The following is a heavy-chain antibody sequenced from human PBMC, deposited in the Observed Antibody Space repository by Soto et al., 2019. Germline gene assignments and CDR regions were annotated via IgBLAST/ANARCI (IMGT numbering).Heavy chain of an antibody. CDR1: GGTFSSYA. CDR3: ARGRWLTTGPGYFDL. Sequence: QVQLVQSGAEVKKPGSSVKVSCKASGGTFSSYAISWVRQAPGQGLEWLGGIIPIFGTANYAQKFQGRVTITADESTSTAYMELSSLRSEDTAVYYCARGRWLTTGPGYFDLWGRGTLVTVSS. V-gene: IGHV1-69*01. J-gene: IGHJ2*01. CDR2: IIPIFGTA. D-gene: IGHD1-1*01.